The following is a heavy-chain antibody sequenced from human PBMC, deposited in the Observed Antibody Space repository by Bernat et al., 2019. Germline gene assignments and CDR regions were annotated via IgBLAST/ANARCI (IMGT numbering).Heavy chain of an antibody. J-gene: IGHJ6*03. CDR2: ITAGVST. Sequence: EVQLLESGGGLVQPGGSLRLSCAASGFTFSSYTMSWVRQAPGKGLEWVSAITAGVSTYYADSVKGRFTISRDNSENTLYLQMNSLRAEDTAVYYCVKNGGGGYYMDVWGKGTTVTVSS. V-gene: IGHV3-23*01. CDR1: GFTFSSYT. D-gene: IGHD3-16*01. CDR3: VKNGGGGYYMDV.